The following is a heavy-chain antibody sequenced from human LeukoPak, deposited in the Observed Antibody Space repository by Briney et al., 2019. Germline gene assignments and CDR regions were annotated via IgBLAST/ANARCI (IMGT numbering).Heavy chain of an antibody. CDR1: GDSISSYY. CDR3: ARHGPAAYYFDY. D-gene: IGHD2-2*01. J-gene: IGHJ4*02. Sequence: SETLSLTCTVSGDSISSYYWSWIRQPPGKGLEWIGYISYSGSTNYNPSFKSRVTISVETSKTQYSLKLSSVTAADTAVYYCARHGPAAYYFDYWGQGTLVTVSS. CDR2: ISYSGST. V-gene: IGHV4-59*08.